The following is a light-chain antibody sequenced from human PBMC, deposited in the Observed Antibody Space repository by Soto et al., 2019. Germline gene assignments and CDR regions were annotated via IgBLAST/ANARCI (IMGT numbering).Light chain of an antibody. J-gene: IGKJ1*01. V-gene: IGKV3-11*01. Sequence: EILLTPSPATLALSPGERATLSCRASQSVSGYLAWYQQKPGQAPRLLIYDASNRATGIPARLSGSGSGTDFTLTISSLEPEDSAVYYCQQRSNWPTCGQGTKVDIK. CDR1: QSVSGY. CDR2: DAS. CDR3: QQRSNWPT.